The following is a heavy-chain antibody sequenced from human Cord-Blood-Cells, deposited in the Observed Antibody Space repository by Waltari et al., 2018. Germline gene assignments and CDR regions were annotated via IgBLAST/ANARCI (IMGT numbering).Heavy chain of an antibody. CDR2: IIPIFGTA. CDR3: ASWGSGFDY. V-gene: IGHV1-69*01. J-gene: IGHJ4*02. Sequence: QVPLVQSGAEVKKPGSSVKVSCKASGGTFSSSAIGWVRQAPGQGPEWMGGIIPIFGTANYAQKFQGRVTITADESTSTAYMELSSLRSEDTAVYYCASWGSGFDYWGQGTLVTVSS. D-gene: IGHD7-27*01. CDR1: GGTFSSSA.